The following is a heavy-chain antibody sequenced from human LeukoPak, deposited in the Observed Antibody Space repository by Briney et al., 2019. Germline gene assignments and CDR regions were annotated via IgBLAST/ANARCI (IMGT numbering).Heavy chain of an antibody. Sequence: GGSLRLSCAASGFTFSSYWMNWARQAPGKGLEWVASINHNGNVNYYVDSVKGRFTISRDNSKNTLYLQMNSMRAEDTAVYYCANGLQGYCSSTSCSNFDYWGQGPLVTVSS. J-gene: IGHJ4*02. V-gene: IGHV3-7*03. CDR3: ANGLQGYCSSTSCSNFDY. CDR1: GFTFSSYW. CDR2: INHNGNVN. D-gene: IGHD2-2*01.